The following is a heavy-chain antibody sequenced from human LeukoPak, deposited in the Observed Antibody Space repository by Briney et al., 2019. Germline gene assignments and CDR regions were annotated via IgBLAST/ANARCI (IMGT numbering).Heavy chain of an antibody. CDR1: GGSISSYY. Sequence: SETLSLTCTVSGGSISSYYRSWIRQPPGKGLEWIGYIYYSGSTNCNPSLKSRVTISVDTSKNQFSLKLSSVTAADTAVYYCARIVADDYYYYYYGMDVWGQGTTVTVSS. J-gene: IGHJ6*02. CDR3: ARIVADDYYYYYYGMDV. D-gene: IGHD2-21*01. V-gene: IGHV4-59*01. CDR2: IYYSGST.